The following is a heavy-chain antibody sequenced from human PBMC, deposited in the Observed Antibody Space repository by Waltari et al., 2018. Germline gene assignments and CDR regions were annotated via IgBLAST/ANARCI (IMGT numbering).Heavy chain of an antibody. Sequence: QVQLQESGPGLVKPSETLSLTCTVSGYSISSGYYWGWIRQPPGKGLEWIGSIYHSGSTYYNPSLKSRVTISVDTSKNQFSLKLSSVTAADTAVYYCARDGATYSGYEPWAFDIWGQGTMVTVSS. CDR1: GYSISSGYY. D-gene: IGHD5-12*01. V-gene: IGHV4-38-2*02. CDR2: IYHSGST. J-gene: IGHJ3*02. CDR3: ARDGATYSGYEPWAFDI.